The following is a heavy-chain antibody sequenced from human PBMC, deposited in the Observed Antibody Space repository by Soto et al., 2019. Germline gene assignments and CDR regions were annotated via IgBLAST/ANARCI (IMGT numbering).Heavy chain of an antibody. CDR3: ARPKGGDYFDY. D-gene: IGHD3-10*01. J-gene: IGHJ4*02. CDR1: GFDFSVYD. CDR2: IWYSGGTK. V-gene: IGHV3-33*01. Sequence: QVQLVESGGGVVQPGRSLRLSCAASGFDFSVYDMHWVRQAAGRGLEWVARIWYSGGTKDYADSVKGRFTISRDNSKNTLYLQMDSLRVEDTAVYHCARPKGGDYFDYWGQGALVTVSS.